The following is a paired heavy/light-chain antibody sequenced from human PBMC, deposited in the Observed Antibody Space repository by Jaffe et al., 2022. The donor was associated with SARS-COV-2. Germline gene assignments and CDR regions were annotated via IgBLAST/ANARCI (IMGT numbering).Light chain of an antibody. V-gene: IGKV3-20*01. Sequence: EIVLTQSPGTLSLSPGERATLSCRASQSVGSKYLAWFQQKPGQAPRLLIYGTSSRATGIPDRFSGSGSGTDFTLTISRLEPEDFAVYYCQQYGNSHTFGQGTKLEIK. CDR3: QQYGNSHT. CDR1: QSVGSKY. J-gene: IGKJ2*01. CDR2: GTS.
Heavy chain of an antibody. CDR2: IYPGDSDT. Sequence: EVQLVQSGAEVKKPGESLKISCKGSGYSFTNYWIAWVRQMPGKGLEYMGIIYPGDSDTRYSPSFQGQVTISADKSISTAYLQWSSLKASDTAMYYCARQPRAYYYDSSGYYTFDYWGQGTLVTVSS. V-gene: IGHV5-51*01. D-gene: IGHD3-22*01. CDR1: GYSFTNYW. CDR3: ARQPRAYYYDSSGYYTFDY. J-gene: IGHJ4*02.